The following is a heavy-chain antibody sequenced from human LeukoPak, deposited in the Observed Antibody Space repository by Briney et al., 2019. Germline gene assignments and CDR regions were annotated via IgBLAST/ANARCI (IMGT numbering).Heavy chain of an antibody. V-gene: IGHV4-59*01. CDR3: AREGKLTGSFGGLGFNY. D-gene: IGHD3-16*01. J-gene: IGHJ4*02. CDR2: IDYSGST. Sequence: SETLSLTCTVSGGSISSYYWSWIRQPPGKGLEWIGNIDYSGSTIYNPALKSRVTMSVDTSKNQFSLNLTSVTAADTAVYYCAREGKLTGSFGGLGFNYWGQGILVTVSS. CDR1: GGSISSYY.